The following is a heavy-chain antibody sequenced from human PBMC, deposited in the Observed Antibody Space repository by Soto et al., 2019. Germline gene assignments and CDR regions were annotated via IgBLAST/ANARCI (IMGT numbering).Heavy chain of an antibody. J-gene: IGHJ4*02. D-gene: IGHD2-2*01. CDR3: SRSAVSSTPFYFDY. V-gene: IGHV3-72*01. CDR2: IRNKINSYTT. Sequence: PGGSLRLSCAASGFTFSDHYMDWVRQAPGKGLEWVGRIRNKINSYTTEYAASVKDRFTISRDDSKNSLYLQMNSLETEDTAVYFCSRSAVSSTPFYFDYWGQGTLVTVSS. CDR1: GFTFSDHY.